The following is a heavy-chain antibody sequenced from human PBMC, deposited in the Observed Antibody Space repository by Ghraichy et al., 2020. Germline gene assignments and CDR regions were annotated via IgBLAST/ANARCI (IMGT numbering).Heavy chain of an antibody. CDR1: GYTFSNYA. Sequence: ASVKVSCKASGYTFSNYAINWVRQAPGQGLEWMGWNSAYTGNTNYAQKFHDRVTMTTDTSTDTAYMELRGLRSDDTAVDYCARVGDGILDYWGQGTLVTVSS. CDR2: NSAYTGNT. D-gene: IGHD3-16*01. CDR3: ARVGDGILDY. J-gene: IGHJ4*02. V-gene: IGHV1-18*01.